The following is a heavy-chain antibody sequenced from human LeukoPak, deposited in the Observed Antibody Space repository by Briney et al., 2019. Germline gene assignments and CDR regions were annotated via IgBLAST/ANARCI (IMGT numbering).Heavy chain of an antibody. CDR2: IWYDGSNK. V-gene: IGHV3-33*06. CDR1: GFTFSSYG. D-gene: IGHD6-19*01. Sequence: PGGSLRLSCAASGFTFSSYGVHWVRQAPGKGLEWVAVIWYDGSNKYYADSVKGRFTISRDNSKNTLYLQMNSLRAEDTAVYYCAKGCDLAYGSGCDFTLDYWGQGTLVTVSS. J-gene: IGHJ4*02. CDR3: AKGCDLAYGSGCDFTLDY.